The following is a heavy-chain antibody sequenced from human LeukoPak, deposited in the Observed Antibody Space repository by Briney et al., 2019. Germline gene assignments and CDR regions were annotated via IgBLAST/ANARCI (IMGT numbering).Heavy chain of an antibody. V-gene: IGHV3-7*01. J-gene: IGHJ4*02. Sequence: GGPLRLSCTASGFTFSRSWMNWIRQAPGKGLEWVANINPDGDGMRFVDSVKGRFTMSRDNAQSSLHLQMNSLRVEDTAFYYCAAWTDRGYSYWGQGVLVTVSS. CDR2: INPDGDGM. D-gene: IGHD5-12*01. CDR3: AAWTDRGYSY. CDR1: GFTFSRSW.